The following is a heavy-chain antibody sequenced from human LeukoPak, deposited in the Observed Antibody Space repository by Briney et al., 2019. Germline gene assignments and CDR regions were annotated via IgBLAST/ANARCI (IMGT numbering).Heavy chain of an antibody. V-gene: IGHV1-69*04. CDR3: ARERIQLWSHFDY. CDR1: GGTFSSYA. D-gene: IGHD5-18*01. J-gene: IGHJ4*02. Sequence: ASVKVSCKASGGTFSSYAISWVRQAPGQGLEWMGRIIPIFGIANYAQKFQGRVTITADKSTSTAYMELSSLRSGDTAVYYCARERIQLWSHFDYWGQGTLVTVSS. CDR2: IIPIFGIA.